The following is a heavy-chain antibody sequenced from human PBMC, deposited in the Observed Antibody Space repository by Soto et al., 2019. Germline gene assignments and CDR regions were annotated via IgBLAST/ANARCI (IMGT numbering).Heavy chain of an antibody. CDR1: GGSISSYY. D-gene: IGHD4-4*01. CDR3: ARTSNRYYYYMDV. CDR2: IYYSGST. V-gene: IGHV4-59*01. J-gene: IGHJ6*03. Sequence: SETLSLTCTVSGGSISSYYWSWIRQPPGKGLEWIGYIYYSGSTNYNPSLKSRVTISVDTSKNQFSLKLSSVTAADTAVYYCARTSNRYYYYMDVWGKGTTVTVSS.